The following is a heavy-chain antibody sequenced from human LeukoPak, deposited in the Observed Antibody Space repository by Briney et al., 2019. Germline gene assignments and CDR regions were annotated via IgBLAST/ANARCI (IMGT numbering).Heavy chain of an antibody. V-gene: IGHV3-7*05. CDR3: ARCHSSSSGDY. CDR1: GFTFSSYW. CDR2: IQQGGSEK. Sequence: GGSLRLSCAASGFTFSSYWMSWVRQAPGKGLEWVANIQQGGSEKYYVDSVKGRFTISRDNTKNSLFLQMNSLRAEDTAVYYCARCHSSSSGDYWGQGTLVTVSS. D-gene: IGHD6-6*01. J-gene: IGHJ4*02.